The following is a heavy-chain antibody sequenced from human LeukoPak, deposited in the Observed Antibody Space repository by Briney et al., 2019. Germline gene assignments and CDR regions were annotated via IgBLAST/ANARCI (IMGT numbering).Heavy chain of an antibody. J-gene: IGHJ6*02. D-gene: IGHD6-6*01. V-gene: IGHV3-23*01. CDR1: GFAFSTYA. CDR2: ISRTGDST. Sequence: GGPLRLSCAASGFAFSTYAMIWVRQTPGKGLEWVPHISRTGDSTIYGDAVKGRFTISRDNSKNVLNLQMNSLRAEDTAVYYCAFSKYTYDYAMDVWGQGTTVTVSS. CDR3: AFSKYTYDYAMDV.